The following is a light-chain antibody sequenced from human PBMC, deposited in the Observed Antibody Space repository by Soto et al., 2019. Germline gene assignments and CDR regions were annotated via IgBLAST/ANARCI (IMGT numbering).Light chain of an antibody. V-gene: IGKV1-5*03. CDR2: KAS. CDR3: QLYNNWPRAT. Sequence: DIQMTQSPSTLSASVGDRVTITCRASQSISSWLAWYQQKPGKAPKLLIYKASTLKSGVPSRFSGSGSGTEFTLTISSLQSEDFGVYYCQLYNNWPRATFGGGTKVDIK. J-gene: IGKJ4*01. CDR1: QSISSW.